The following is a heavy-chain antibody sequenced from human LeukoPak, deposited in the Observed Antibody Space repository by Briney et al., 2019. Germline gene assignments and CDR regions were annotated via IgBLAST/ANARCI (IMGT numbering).Heavy chain of an antibody. V-gene: IGHV4-61*01. D-gene: IGHD4-11*01. Sequence: KSSETLSLTCTVSGGSVSSGSYYWSWIRQPPGKGLEWIGYIYYSGSTNYNPSLKSRVTISVDTSKNQFSLKLSSVTAADTAVYHCARNLCSNYGTTDYWGQGTLVTVSS. CDR1: GGSVSSGSYY. J-gene: IGHJ4*02. CDR2: IYYSGST. CDR3: ARNLCSNYGTTDY.